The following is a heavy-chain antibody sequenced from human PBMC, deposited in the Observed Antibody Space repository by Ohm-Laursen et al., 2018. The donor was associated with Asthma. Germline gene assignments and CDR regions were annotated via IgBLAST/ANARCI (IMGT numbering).Heavy chain of an antibody. V-gene: IGHV1-24*01. CDR2: FDPEDGET. CDR1: GYTLTELS. J-gene: IGHJ3*02. D-gene: IGHD3-3*01. CDR3: ARSSKAYDFWSGYYRLVDAFDI. Sequence: ASVKVSCKVSGYTLTELSMHWVRQAPGKGLEWMGGFDPEDGETIYAQKFQGRVTMTEDTSTDTAYMELSSLRSEDTAVYYCARSSKAYDFWSGYYRLVDAFDIWGQGTMVTVSS.